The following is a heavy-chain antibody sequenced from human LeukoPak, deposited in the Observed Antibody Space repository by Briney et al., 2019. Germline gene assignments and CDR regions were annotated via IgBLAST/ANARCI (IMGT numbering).Heavy chain of an antibody. CDR1: GGSFSGYY. CDR2: INHSGST. CDR3: ARGHVGFWSGSRVKGNWFDP. V-gene: IGHV4-34*01. Sequence: SETLSLTCAVYGGSFSGYYWSWIRQPPGKGLEWIGEINHSGSTNYNPSLKSRVTISVDTSKNQFSLKLSSVTAADTAVYYCARGHVGFWSGSRVKGNWFDPWGQGTLVTVSS. J-gene: IGHJ5*02. D-gene: IGHD3-3*01.